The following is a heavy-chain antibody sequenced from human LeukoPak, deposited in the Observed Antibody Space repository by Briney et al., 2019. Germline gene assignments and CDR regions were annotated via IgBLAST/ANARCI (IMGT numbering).Heavy chain of an antibody. J-gene: IGHJ4*02. D-gene: IGHD1-26*01. Sequence: GGSLRLSCAVSGFTFSSYAMLWVRQAPGKGLEGGAVISYDVNNKYYADYVKGRFTVSRDNSKNTLYLQMNSLRPQDTAVYHCARVPIRIVGAPYFDYWGQGSQVTVSS. CDR1: GFTFSSYA. CDR2: ISYDVNNK. V-gene: IGHV3-30-3*01. CDR3: ARVPIRIVGAPYFDY.